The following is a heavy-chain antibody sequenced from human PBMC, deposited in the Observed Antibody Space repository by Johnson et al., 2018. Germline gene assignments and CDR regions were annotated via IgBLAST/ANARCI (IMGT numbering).Heavy chain of an antibody. CDR2: IYSGGST. V-gene: IGHV3-66*02. CDR1: GFTFSSYS. Sequence: VQLVESGGGLVKPGGSLRLSCAASGFTFSSYSMNWVRQAPGKGLEWVSVIYSGGSTYYADSVKGRFTLSRDNSKNTLYLQMTSLRAEDTAVYYCARVPGESSGWPPYYYYYMDVWGKGTTVTVAS. J-gene: IGHJ6*03. CDR3: ARVPGESSGWPPYYYYYMDV. D-gene: IGHD6-19*01.